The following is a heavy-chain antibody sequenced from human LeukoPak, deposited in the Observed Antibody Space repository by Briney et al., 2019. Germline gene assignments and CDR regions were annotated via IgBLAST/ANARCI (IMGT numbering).Heavy chain of an antibody. J-gene: IGHJ2*01. CDR3: ARDFHCDYTSDL. Sequence: GASVKVSCKSSGYTFTNYGISWVRQAPGHGLEWMGWISAYNGKTNYEQTLQGRVTMTTDTSTSTAYMELRSLSTDDTAVYYCARDFHCDYTSDLWGRGTLVTVSS. D-gene: IGHD4-11*01. CDR2: ISAYNGKT. V-gene: IGHV1-18*01. CDR1: GYTFTNYG.